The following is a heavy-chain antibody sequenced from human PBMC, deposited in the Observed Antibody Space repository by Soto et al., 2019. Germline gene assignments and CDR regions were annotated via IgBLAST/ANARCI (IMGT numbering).Heavy chain of an antibody. CDR3: ARLGYCTGTSCYTFDS. CDR2: INPSDSYT. J-gene: IGHJ4*02. CDR1: GYSFTSYW. V-gene: IGHV5-10-1*01. Sequence: XESLKISWQGSGYSFTSYWIGWVRQRPGKGLEWMGRINPSDSYTTYSPSFQGHVTISTDKSFSTAYLQWSGLKASDTAMYYCARLGYCTGTSCYTFDSWGQGALVTVSS. D-gene: IGHD2-2*02.